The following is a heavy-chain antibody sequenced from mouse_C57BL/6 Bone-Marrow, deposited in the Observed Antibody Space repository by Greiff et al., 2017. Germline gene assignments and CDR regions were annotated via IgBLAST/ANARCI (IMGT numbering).Heavy chain of an antibody. CDR1: GFTFTDYY. J-gene: IGHJ4*01. CDR3: ARKDYYAMDY. CDR2: IRNKANGYTT. V-gene: IGHV7-3*01. Sequence: EVQLVESGGGLVQPGGSLSLSCAASGFTFTDYYMSWVRQPPGKALEWLGFIRNKANGYTTEYSASVKGRFTISRDNSQSILYLQMNALRAEDSATYYGARKDYYAMDYWGQGTSVTVSS.